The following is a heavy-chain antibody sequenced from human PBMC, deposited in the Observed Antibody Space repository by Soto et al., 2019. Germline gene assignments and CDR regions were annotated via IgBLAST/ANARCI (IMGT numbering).Heavy chain of an antibody. CDR2: INHSGST. Sequence: PSETLSLTCAVYGGSSSGYYWSWIRQPPGKGLEWIGEINHSGSTNYNPSLKSRVTISVDTSKNQFSLKLSSVTAADTAVYYCARVVLYCTNGVCYTAPYYYYGMDVWGQGTTVTVSS. J-gene: IGHJ6*02. CDR1: GGSSSGYY. D-gene: IGHD2-8*01. CDR3: ARVVLYCTNGVCYTAPYYYYGMDV. V-gene: IGHV4-34*01.